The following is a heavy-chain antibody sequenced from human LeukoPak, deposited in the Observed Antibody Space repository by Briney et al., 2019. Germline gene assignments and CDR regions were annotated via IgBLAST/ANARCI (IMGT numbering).Heavy chain of an antibody. D-gene: IGHD2-2*01. V-gene: IGHV4-59*08. CDR3: ARRGYCSSTSCYIFDY. CDR2: IYYSGST. CDR1: GGSINSYY. Sequence: SETLSLTCTVSGGSINSYYWSWIRQPPGKGLEWIGYIYYSGSTNYNPSLKNRVTISVDTSKNQFSLKLSSVTAVDTAVYYCARRGYCSSTSCYIFDYWGQGTLVTVSS. J-gene: IGHJ4*02.